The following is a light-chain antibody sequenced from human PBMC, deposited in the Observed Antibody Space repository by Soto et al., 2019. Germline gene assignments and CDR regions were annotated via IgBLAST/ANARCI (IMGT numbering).Light chain of an antibody. J-gene: IGKJ1*01. V-gene: IGKV1-17*02. CDR3: LQHNSYPWT. CDR1: QGIGND. Sequence: DIQMTQSPSSLSASVGDRVTITCRASQGIGNDLGWYQQKPGKAPKRLIYAASSLQSGVPSRFSGSGSGTEFTLTINNLQPEDFATYYCLQHNSYPWTFGQGTKGEIK. CDR2: AAS.